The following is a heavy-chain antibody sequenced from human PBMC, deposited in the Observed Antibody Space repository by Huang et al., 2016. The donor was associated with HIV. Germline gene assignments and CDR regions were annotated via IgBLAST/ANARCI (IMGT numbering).Heavy chain of an antibody. Sequence: QVQLVESGGGLVKPGGYLRLSCAASGFTLSDNYVNWIRQGPGKGLEWVSYISGSGYSIYYADSVKGRFTISRDNAKNSLYLQMNSLRVEDTGIYFCARGQTAYYDSSGHMDVWGKGTTVSVSS. CDR3: ARGQTAYYDSSGHMDV. D-gene: IGHD3-22*01. CDR2: ISGSGYSI. CDR1: GFTLSDNY. J-gene: IGHJ6*03. V-gene: IGHV3-11*04.